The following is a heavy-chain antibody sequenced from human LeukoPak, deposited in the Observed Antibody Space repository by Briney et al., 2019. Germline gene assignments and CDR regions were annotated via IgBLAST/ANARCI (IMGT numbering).Heavy chain of an antibody. V-gene: IGHV3-23*01. CDR2: ISGGSA. Sequence: GGSLRLSCAASGFTFSSYAMSWVRQAPGKGLEWVSAISGGSADYADSVKGRFSISIDNSKNTLYLQMNSLRAEDTAVYYCAKDRSSRYDFWSGSFSHYYYYYMDVWGKGATVTVSS. D-gene: IGHD3-3*01. J-gene: IGHJ6*03. CDR1: GFTFSSYA. CDR3: AKDRSSRYDFWSGSFSHYYYYYMDV.